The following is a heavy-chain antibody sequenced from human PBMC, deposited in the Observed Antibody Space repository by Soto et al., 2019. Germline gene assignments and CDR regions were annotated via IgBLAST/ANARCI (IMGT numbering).Heavy chain of an antibody. CDR2: IYYSGST. D-gene: IGHD7-27*01. CDR3: AREGEEELGFYYYYYYMDV. V-gene: IGHV4-61*01. Sequence: SETLSLTCTVSGGSDSSGSYYWSWIRQPPGKGLEWIGYIYYSGSTNYNHSLKSRVTISVDTSKKQFSLKLSSVTAADTAVYYCAREGEEELGFYYYYYYMDVWGKGTTVTVSS. CDR1: GGSDSSGSYY. J-gene: IGHJ6*03.